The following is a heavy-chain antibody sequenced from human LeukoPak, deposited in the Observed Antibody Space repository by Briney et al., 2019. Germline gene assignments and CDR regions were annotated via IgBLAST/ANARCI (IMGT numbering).Heavy chain of an antibody. Sequence: SVKVSCKAAGGTFISYAISWVRQAPGQGREWMGRIIPIVGRAKYAQKFEGRGTITTDESTSTAYMELSSLRSEDTAVYYCARDFANYYDSSRLDYWGQGTLVTVSS. D-gene: IGHD3-22*01. CDR3: ARDFANYYDSSRLDY. J-gene: IGHJ4*02. CDR1: GGTFISYA. V-gene: IGHV1-69*05. CDR2: IIPIVGRA.